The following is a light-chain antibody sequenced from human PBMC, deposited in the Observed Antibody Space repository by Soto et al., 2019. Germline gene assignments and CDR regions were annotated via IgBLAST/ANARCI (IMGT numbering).Light chain of an antibody. CDR3: QQGYTSSIT. Sequence: IQMTQSPSSLSASLGDRVTITCRASLRISKYLNWYQQKPGKAPKFLIYSVSSLQSGVPSRFSVSGSGTDCTLTINRLQNEDFATYYCQQGYTSSITFCQGTRLEIK. J-gene: IGKJ5*01. V-gene: IGKV1-39*01. CDR2: SVS. CDR1: LRISKY.